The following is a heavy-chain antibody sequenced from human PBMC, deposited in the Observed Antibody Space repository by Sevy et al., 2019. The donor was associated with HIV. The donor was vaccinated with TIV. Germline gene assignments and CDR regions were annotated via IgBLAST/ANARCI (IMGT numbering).Heavy chain of an antibody. CDR2: ISSSGSAI. Sequence: GGSLRLSCEASGFTFSSYEMNWVRQAPGKGLEWISYISSSGSAIYDPDSVKGRFTVSRDNAKNLVYLQMNSLRAEDTAIYYCAREPGLHSSGYSGGFDYWGQGTLVTVSS. CDR3: AREPGLHSSGYSGGFDY. D-gene: IGHD3-22*01. CDR1: GFTFSSYE. J-gene: IGHJ4*02. V-gene: IGHV3-48*03.